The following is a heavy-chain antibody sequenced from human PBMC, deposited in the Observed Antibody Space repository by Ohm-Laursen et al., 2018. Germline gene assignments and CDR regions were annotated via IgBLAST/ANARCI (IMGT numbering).Heavy chain of an antibody. CDR2: IYSGGST. D-gene: IGHD3-10*01. V-gene: IGHV3-66*01. CDR1: GFTVSSNY. CDR3: ARGAFVVVRGPLDV. Sequence: SLRLSCAASGFTVSSNYMSWVRQAPGKGLEWVSVIYSGGSTYYADSVKGRFTISRDNSKNTLYLQMNSLRAEDTAVYYCARGAFVVVRGPLDVWGQGTTVTVSS. J-gene: IGHJ6*02.